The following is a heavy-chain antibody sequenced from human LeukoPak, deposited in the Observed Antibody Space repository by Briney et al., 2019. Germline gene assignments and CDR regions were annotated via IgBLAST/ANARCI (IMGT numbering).Heavy chain of an antibody. J-gene: IGHJ2*01. Sequence: SGGSLRLSCAASGFTFSSDAMSWVRQAPGKGLEWIGYIYYSGSTNYNPSLKSRVTISVDTSKNQFSLKLSSVTAADTAVYYCARKYYYDSSGYYYWYFDLWGRGTLVTVSS. CDR2: IYYSGST. CDR3: ARKYYYDSSGYYYWYFDL. V-gene: IGHV4-59*01. CDR1: GFTFSSDA. D-gene: IGHD3-22*01.